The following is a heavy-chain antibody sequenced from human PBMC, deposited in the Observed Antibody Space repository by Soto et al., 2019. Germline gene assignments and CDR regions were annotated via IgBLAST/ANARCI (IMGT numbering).Heavy chain of an antibody. D-gene: IGHD6-6*01. J-gene: IGHJ4*02. CDR3: AKDMSASYSSSSHYFDY. Sequence: GGSLRLSCAASGFTFDDYAMHWVRQAPGKGLEWVSGLSWNSDSIGYADSVKGRFTISRDNAKKSLYLQMNGLRAEDTALYYCAKDMSASYSSSSHYFDYWGQGTLVTVSS. V-gene: IGHV3-9*01. CDR1: GFTFDDYA. CDR2: LSWNSDSI.